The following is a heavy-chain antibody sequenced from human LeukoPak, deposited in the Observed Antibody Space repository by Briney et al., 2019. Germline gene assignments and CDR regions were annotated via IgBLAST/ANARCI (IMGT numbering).Heavy chain of an antibody. D-gene: IGHD3-10*01. CDR1: GFTFSSYG. V-gene: IGHV3-30*18. CDR2: ISYDGSNK. Sequence: GRSLRLSCAASGFTFSSYGMHWVRQAPGKGLEWVAVISYDGSNKYYADSVKGRFTISRDNSKNTLYLQMNSLRAEDTAVYYCAKALMVRGVGYDYWGQGTLVTVSS. CDR3: AKALMVRGVGYDY. J-gene: IGHJ4*02.